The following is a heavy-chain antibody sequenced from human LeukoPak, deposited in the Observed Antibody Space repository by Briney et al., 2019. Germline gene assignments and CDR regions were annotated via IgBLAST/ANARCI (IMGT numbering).Heavy chain of an antibody. J-gene: IGHJ4*02. CDR3: TTPLDYFDGSGYHQGGD. V-gene: IGHV3-15*07. D-gene: IGHD3-22*01. Sequence: GESLRLSCAAAGLTSSNAWMNWVRQAPGKGLEWVGRVLSRAGGGTIDYAAPVKGRFTISRDDSKNALFLQMNSLRAEDTAVYYCTTPLDYFDGSGYHQGGDWGQGTLVTVSS. CDR1: GLTSSNAW. CDR2: VLSRAGGGTI.